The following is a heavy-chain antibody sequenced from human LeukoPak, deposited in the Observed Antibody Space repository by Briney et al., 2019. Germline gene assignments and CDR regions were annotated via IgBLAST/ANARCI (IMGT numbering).Heavy chain of an antibody. V-gene: IGHV1-69*13. CDR1: GGTFSSYA. J-gene: IGHJ4*02. Sequence: SVKVSCKASGGTFSSYAISWVRQAPGQGLEWMGGIIPIFGTANYAQKFQGRVTITADESTSTAYMELSSLRSEDTAVYYCARGGSIAAPPGYWGQGTLVTVSS. D-gene: IGHD6-6*01. CDR3: ARGGSIAAPPGY. CDR2: IIPIFGTA.